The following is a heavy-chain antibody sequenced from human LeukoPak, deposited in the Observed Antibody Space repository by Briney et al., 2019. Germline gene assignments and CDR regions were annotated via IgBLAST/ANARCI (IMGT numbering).Heavy chain of an antibody. CDR1: EFTFSDYA. CDR2: ISGSGVMT. Sequence: GGSLRLSCAASEFTFSDYAMTWVRQAPGKGLEWVATISGSGVMTYYADSVKGRFTVSGDNSKNTLYLQMNSLRAEDTAVYYCARETPDSSGWDWGQGTLVTVSS. D-gene: IGHD6-19*01. J-gene: IGHJ4*02. CDR3: ARETPDSSGWD. V-gene: IGHV3-23*01.